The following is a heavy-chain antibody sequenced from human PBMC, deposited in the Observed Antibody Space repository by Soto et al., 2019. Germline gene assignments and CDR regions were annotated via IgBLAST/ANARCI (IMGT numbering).Heavy chain of an antibody. CDR3: ASHDPGARFDP. J-gene: IGHJ5*02. CDR2: INPNKGAT. V-gene: IGHV1-2*02. D-gene: IGHD1-1*01. CDR1: RYIFTPYF. Sequence: QVQLVQAGAEVKKPGASVKVSCKAPRYIFTPYFMHLVRQAPGQGLEWMGWINPNKGATHYGLSFQGRVTMTRDTSISTAYMERSSLRSDDTAVYYCASHDPGARFDPWGQGTLVIVSS.